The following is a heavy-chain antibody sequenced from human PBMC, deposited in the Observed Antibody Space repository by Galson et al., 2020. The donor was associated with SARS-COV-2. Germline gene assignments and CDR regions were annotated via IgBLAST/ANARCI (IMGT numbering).Heavy chain of an antibody. D-gene: IGHD5-12*01. J-gene: IGHJ4*02. V-gene: IGHV4-30-4*01. CDR3: ARTADSGYGQPFDH. CDR1: GGSISSGDYY. CDR2: IFYTGPT. Sequence: ETSETLSLTCNVSGGSISSGDYYWSWIRQPPGKGLEWIGYIFYTGPTYYNPSLKSRVTISVDTSKNQFSLKLTSVTAADTAVYYCARTADSGYGQPFDHWGQGTLVTVSS.